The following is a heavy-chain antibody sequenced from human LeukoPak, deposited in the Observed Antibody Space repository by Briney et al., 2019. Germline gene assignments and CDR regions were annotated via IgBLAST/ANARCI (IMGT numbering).Heavy chain of an antibody. V-gene: IGHV3-48*03. CDR2: ISSGGSGI. CDR3: AREWGFDY. J-gene: IGHJ4*02. CDR1: GFTFSSYA. D-gene: IGHD1-26*01. Sequence: GGSLRLSCAASGFTFSSYAMNWVRQAPGKGLEWVSYISSGGSGIYYADSVKGRFTISRDDAKNSLYLQMNSLRAEDMAVYYCAREWGFDYWGQGTLVTVSS.